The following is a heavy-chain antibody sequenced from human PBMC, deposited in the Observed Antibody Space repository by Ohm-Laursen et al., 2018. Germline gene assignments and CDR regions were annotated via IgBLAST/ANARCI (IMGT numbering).Heavy chain of an antibody. CDR1: GFTFSSYA. CDR2: IDVSGRNT. Sequence: GSLRLSCAAPGFTFSSYAMSWVRQAPGKGLEWVSAIDVSGRNTYYGDSVKGRFTISRDNSKNTLYLQMNSLRAEDTAVYYCARSSMVRGVIRVPYYYGMDVWGQGTTVTVSS. V-gene: IGHV3-23*01. J-gene: IGHJ6*02. D-gene: IGHD3-10*01. CDR3: ARSSMVRGVIRVPYYYGMDV.